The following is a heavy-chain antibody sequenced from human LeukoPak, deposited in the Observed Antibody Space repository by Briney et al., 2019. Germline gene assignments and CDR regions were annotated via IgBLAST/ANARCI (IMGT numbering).Heavy chain of an antibody. CDR1: GGTFSSYA. J-gene: IGHJ4*02. CDR2: IIPIFGTA. CDR3: ASPISSTGYSSGWYKFDY. D-gene: IGHD6-19*01. V-gene: IGHV1-69*13. Sequence: GASVKVSCTASGGTFSSYAISWVRQAPGQGLEWMGGIIPIFGTANYAQKFQGRVTITADESTSTAYMELSSLRSEDTAVYYCASPISSTGYSSGWYKFDYWGQGTLVTVSS.